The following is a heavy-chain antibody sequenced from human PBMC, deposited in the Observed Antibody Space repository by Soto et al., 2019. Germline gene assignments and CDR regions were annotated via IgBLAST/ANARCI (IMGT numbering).Heavy chain of an antibody. J-gene: IGHJ4*02. CDR2: IIPILDTT. D-gene: IGHD4-4*01. Sequence: QVQVVQSGADVKKPGSSVRVSCKASGGTSSSYAITWMRQAPGQGLEWMGGIIPILDTTDYAQKFQGRVTFTADESTSTVYMELSSLTSEDTAVYYCARGGTTVKRRLDFWGQGTLVTVSS. CDR1: GGTSSSYA. CDR3: ARGGTTVKRRLDF. V-gene: IGHV1-69*01.